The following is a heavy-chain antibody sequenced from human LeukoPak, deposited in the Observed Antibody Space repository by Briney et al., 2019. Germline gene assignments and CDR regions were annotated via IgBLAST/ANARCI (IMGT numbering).Heavy chain of an antibody. D-gene: IGHD2-2*01. J-gene: IGHJ6*03. CDR2: INHSGST. V-gene: IGHV4-34*01. CDR1: GGSFSGYY. Sequence: SETLSLTCAVYGGSFSGYYWSWIRQPPGKGLEWIGEINHSGSTNYNPSLKSRVTISVDTSKNQFSLKLSSVTAADTAVYYCARGKCSSTSCYPRPFLRDPYYMDVWGKGTTVTVSS. CDR3: ARGKCSSTSCYPRPFLRDPYYMDV.